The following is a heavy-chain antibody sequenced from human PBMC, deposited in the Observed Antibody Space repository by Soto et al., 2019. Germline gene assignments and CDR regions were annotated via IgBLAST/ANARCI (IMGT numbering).Heavy chain of an antibody. CDR2: IVVGSGNT. Sequence: ASVKVSCKASGFTFTSSAVQWVRQARGQRLEWIGWIVVGSGNTNYAQKFQERVTITRDMSTSTAYMELSSLRSEDTAVYYCAAGPYYDFWSGSLHYWGQGTLVTVPQ. V-gene: IGHV1-58*01. J-gene: IGHJ4*02. D-gene: IGHD3-3*01. CDR1: GFTFTSSA. CDR3: AAGPYYDFWSGSLHY.